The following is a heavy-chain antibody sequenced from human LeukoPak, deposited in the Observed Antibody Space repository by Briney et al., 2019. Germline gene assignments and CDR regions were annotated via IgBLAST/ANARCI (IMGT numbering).Heavy chain of an antibody. CDR3: ASIHRTRVY. D-gene: IGHD5-18*01. J-gene: IGHJ4*02. CDR2: IYTSGRT. V-gene: IGHV4-61*02. CDR1: GGSINSGTYY. Sequence: SETLSLTCTVSGGSINSGTYYWRWIRQPAGKGLEWIGRIYTSGRTNYNPSLKSRVTISVDTSKNHFSLKLNSVAAADTAVYYCASIHRTRVYWGQGTLVTVSS.